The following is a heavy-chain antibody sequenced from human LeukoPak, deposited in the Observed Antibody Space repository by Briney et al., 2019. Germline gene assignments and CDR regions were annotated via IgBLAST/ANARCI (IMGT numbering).Heavy chain of an antibody. V-gene: IGHV1-69*13. CDR1: GYTFTGYY. CDR3: ASPPPAYYYDSSGYYYDY. D-gene: IGHD3-22*01. CDR2: IIPIFGTA. Sequence: ASVKVSCKASGYTFTGYYMHWVRQAPGQGLEWMGGIIPIFGTANYAQKFQGRVTITADESTSTAYMELSSLRSEDTAVYYCASPPPAYYYDSSGYYYDYWGQGTLVTVSS. J-gene: IGHJ4*02.